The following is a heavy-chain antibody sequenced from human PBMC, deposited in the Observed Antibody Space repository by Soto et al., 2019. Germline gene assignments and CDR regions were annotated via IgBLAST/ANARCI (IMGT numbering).Heavy chain of an antibody. CDR1: GGTFSSYA. CDR2: IIPIFGTA. D-gene: IGHD2-8*01. CDR3: ASPSGIYCTNGVCYTGDYYYYGMDV. V-gene: IGHV1-69*13. J-gene: IGHJ6*02. Sequence: SVKVSCKASGGTFSSYAISWVRQAPGQGLEWMGGIIPIFGTANYAQKFQGRVTITADESTSTAYMALSSLRSEDTAVYYCASPSGIYCTNGVCYTGDYYYYGMDVWGQGTTVTVSS.